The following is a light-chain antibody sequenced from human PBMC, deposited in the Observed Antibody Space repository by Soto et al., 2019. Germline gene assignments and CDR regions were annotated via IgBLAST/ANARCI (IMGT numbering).Light chain of an antibody. J-gene: IGLJ1*01. CDR1: SGDIGSYNR. V-gene: IGLV2-14*01. CDR2: EVT. CDR3: SSYTNINARACV. Sequence: QSALTQPASVSGSPGQSSTSACTGTSGDIGSYNRVSWYQQHPGKAPKLIIYEVTDRPSGVSNRFSGSKSGNTASLTISGLQAEDEAEYYCSSYTNINARACVFGTGTKVTVI.